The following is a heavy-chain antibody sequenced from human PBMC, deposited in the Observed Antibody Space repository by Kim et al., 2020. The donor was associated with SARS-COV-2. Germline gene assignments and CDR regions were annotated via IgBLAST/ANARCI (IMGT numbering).Heavy chain of an antibody. D-gene: IGHD5-18*01. V-gene: IGHV3-33*01. CDR2: IWYDGSNK. CDR3: ARSRPLNTATLWNRWAHYYFDY. Sequence: GGSLRLSCAASGFTFSSYGMHWVRQAPGKGLEWVAVIWYDGSNKYYADSVKGRFTISRDNSKNTLYLQMNSLRAEDTAVYYCARSRPLNTATLWNRWAHYYFDYWGQGTLVTVSS. J-gene: IGHJ4*02. CDR1: GFTFSSYG.